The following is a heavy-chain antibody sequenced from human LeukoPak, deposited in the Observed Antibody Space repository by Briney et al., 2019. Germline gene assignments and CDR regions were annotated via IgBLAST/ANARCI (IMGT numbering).Heavy chain of an antibody. D-gene: IGHD3-22*01. CDR3: ARVLRSSGSPDY. V-gene: IGHV4-31*03. CDR1: GGSISSGGYY. J-gene: IGHJ4*02. Sequence: SETLSLTCTVSGGSISSGGYYWSWIRQHPRKGLEWIGYIYYSGSTYYNPSLKSRVTISVDTSKNQFSLKLSSVTAADTAVYYCARVLRSSGSPDYWGQGTLVTVSS. CDR2: IYYSGST.